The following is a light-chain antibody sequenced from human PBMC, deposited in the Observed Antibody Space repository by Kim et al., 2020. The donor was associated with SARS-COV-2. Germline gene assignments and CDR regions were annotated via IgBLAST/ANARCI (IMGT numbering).Light chain of an antibody. Sequence: QSALTQPASVSGSPGQSITISCTGTSSDVGGYNYVSWYQQYPGKAPKLMIYDVSRRPSGVSNRFSGSKSGNTASLTISGLQAEDEAVYYCSSYSTTSTPVVFGGGTKVTVL. CDR2: DVS. J-gene: IGLJ2*01. V-gene: IGLV2-14*01. CDR1: SSDVGGYNY. CDR3: SSYSTTSTPVV.